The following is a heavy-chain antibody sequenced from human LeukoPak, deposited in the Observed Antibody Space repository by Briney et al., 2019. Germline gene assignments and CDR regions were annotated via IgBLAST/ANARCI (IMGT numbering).Heavy chain of an antibody. Sequence: SETLSLTCTVSGGSISSSSYYWGWIRQPPGKGLEWIGSIYYSGSTSYNPSLKSRVTISVDRSKNQFSLKLSSVTAADTAVYYCARDLDEYEGGWYFDLWGRGTLVTVSS. J-gene: IGHJ2*01. CDR3: ARDLDEYEGGWYFDL. D-gene: IGHD6-6*01. CDR1: GGSISSSSYY. V-gene: IGHV4-39*07. CDR2: IYYSGST.